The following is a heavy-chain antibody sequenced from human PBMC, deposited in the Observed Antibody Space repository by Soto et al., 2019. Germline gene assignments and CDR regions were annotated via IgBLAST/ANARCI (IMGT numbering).Heavy chain of an antibody. CDR1: GFTFTSSA. CDR3: AAGLAADY. D-gene: IGHD6-25*01. J-gene: IGHJ4*02. CDR2: IVVGSGNT. Sequence: QMQLVQSGPEVKKPGTSVKVSCKASGFTFTSSAVQLVRQARGQRLEWIGWIVVGSGNTNYAQKFQERVTITRDMSTSTAYMELSSLRSEDTAVYYCAAGLAADYWGQGTLVTVSS. V-gene: IGHV1-58*01.